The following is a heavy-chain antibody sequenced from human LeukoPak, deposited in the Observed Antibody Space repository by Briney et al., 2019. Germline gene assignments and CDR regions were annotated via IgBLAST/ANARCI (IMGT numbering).Heavy chain of an antibody. Sequence: TGGSLRLSCAASGFIFSDYAMNWVRQAPGKGLEWVAVIYYDGSNQYYADSVKGRFTVSRDNAKNTLYLQMDSLRAEDTAVYYCATDRNSGKYYDYWGQGTLVTVSS. CDR1: GFIFSDYA. J-gene: IGHJ4*02. CDR3: ATDRNSGKYYDY. D-gene: IGHD1-26*01. V-gene: IGHV3-33*08. CDR2: IYYDGSNQ.